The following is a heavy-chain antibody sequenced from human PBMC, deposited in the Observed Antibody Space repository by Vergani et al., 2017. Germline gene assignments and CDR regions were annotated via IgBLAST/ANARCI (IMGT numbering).Heavy chain of an antibody. V-gene: IGHV3-30-3*01. Sequence: QVQLVESGGGVVQPGRSLRLSCAASGFTFSSYAMHWVRQAPGKGLEWVAVISYDGSNTYYADSVKGRFTISRDNSKNTLYLQMNSLRAEDTAVYYCAREGYSSADYWGQGTLVTVSS. D-gene: IGHD6-19*01. CDR3: AREGYSSADY. CDR2: ISYDGSNT. CDR1: GFTFSSYA. J-gene: IGHJ4*02.